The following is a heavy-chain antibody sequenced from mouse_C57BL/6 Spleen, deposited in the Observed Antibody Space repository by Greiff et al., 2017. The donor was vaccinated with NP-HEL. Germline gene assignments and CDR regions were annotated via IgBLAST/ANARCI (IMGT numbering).Heavy chain of an antibody. J-gene: IGHJ2*01. CDR1: GFTFSSYA. CDR2: ISDGGSYT. CDR3: ARSFPNSYYFDY. D-gene: IGHD4-1*02. Sequence: EVQVVESGGGLVKPGGSLKLSCAASGFTFSSYAMSWVRQTPEKRLEWVATISDGGSYTYYPDNVKGRFTISRDNAKNNLYLQMSHLKSEDTAMYYCARSFPNSYYFDYWGQGTTLTVSS. V-gene: IGHV5-4*01.